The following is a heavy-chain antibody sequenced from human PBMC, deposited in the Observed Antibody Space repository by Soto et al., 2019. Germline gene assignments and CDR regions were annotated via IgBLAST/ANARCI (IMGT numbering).Heavy chain of an antibody. J-gene: IGHJ6*01. Sequence: SGPTLVNPTETLTLTCTVSGLSLSNARMGVSWIRQPPGKALEWLAHIFSNDEKSYSTSLKSRLTISKDTSKSQVVLTITNMDPMDTATYYCARIPVTIFGPLRSYFYGMEVWGRGTTV. V-gene: IGHV2-26*01. D-gene: IGHD3-3*01. CDR1: GLSLSNARMG. CDR3: ARIPVTIFGPLRSYFYGMEV. CDR2: IFSNDEK.